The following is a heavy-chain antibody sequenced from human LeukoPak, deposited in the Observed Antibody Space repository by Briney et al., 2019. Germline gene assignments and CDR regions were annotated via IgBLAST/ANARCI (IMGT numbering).Heavy chain of an antibody. J-gene: IGHJ4*02. V-gene: IGHV4-39*01. CDR2: IYYSGST. Sequence: KTSETLSLTCTVSGGSISSYYWSWIRQPPGKGLEWIGSIYYSGSTYYNPSLKSRVTISVDTSKNQFSLRLNSVNAADTAVFYCARQGYSDFSSRPFDYWGQGTLVTVSS. CDR3: ARQGYSDFSSRPFDY. D-gene: IGHD1-26*01. CDR1: GGSISSYY.